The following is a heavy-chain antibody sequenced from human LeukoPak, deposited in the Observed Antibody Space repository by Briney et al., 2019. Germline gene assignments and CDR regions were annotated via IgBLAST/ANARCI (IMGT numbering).Heavy chain of an antibody. D-gene: IGHD3-3*01. CDR1: GYTFTSYD. V-gene: IGHV1-8*01. J-gene: IGHJ4*02. CDR2: LNPNNDNT. Sequence: GASVKVSCKASGYTFTSYDISWVRQATEQGLEWMGWLNPNNDNTGYAQKFQGRVTMTRNTSISTAYMELISLRSEDTAVYYCARDSGGGTYDFSDWGQGTLVTVSS. CDR3: ARDSGGGTYDFSD.